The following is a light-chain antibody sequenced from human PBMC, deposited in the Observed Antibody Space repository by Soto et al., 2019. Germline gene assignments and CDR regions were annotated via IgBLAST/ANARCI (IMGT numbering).Light chain of an antibody. J-gene: IGKJ5*01. CDR2: GAS. V-gene: IGKV3-15*01. CDR3: QLYNNWPPIT. CDR1: LSGSSN. Sequence: EIVRTQSPATLSAPPEERATLSCRASLSGSSNLAWYQQKPGQATRLLIYGASTRAPGIPARSSGSGSGTEFTLTISSRQSEDFAVYYCQLYNNWPPITFGQGTRLEI.